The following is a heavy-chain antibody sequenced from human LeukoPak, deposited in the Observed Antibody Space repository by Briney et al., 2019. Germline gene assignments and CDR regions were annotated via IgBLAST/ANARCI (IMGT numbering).Heavy chain of an antibody. V-gene: IGHV1-69*13. D-gene: IGHD2-8*01. CDR2: INPIFGTA. Sequence: SVKVSCKASGYTSTGYYMHWVRQAPGQGLEWMGRINPIFGTANYAQKFQGRVTITADESTSTAYMELSSLRSEDTAVYYCARGCTNGVCYGSFDYWGQGTLVTVSS. CDR3: ARGCTNGVCYGSFDY. CDR1: GYTSTGYY. J-gene: IGHJ4*02.